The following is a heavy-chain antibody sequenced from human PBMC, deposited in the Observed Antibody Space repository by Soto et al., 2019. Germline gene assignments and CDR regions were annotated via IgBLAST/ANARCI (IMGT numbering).Heavy chain of an antibody. V-gene: IGHV3-33*01. D-gene: IGHD7-27*01. CDR2: IWHDGTNE. CDR3: AREGPGALRGDFDY. Sequence: QVQLVESGGGVVQPGRSLRLSCVASGFTFSSHGMHWVRQAPGKGLEWMAMIWHDGTNENYGDSVKGRFTISRDNSKDTLYLQMNSLRVEGTAVYYCAREGPGALRGDFDYWGQGTLVTVSS. CDR1: GFTFSSHG. J-gene: IGHJ4*02.